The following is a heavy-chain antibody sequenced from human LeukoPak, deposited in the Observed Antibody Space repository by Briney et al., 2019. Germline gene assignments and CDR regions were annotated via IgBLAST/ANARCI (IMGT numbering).Heavy chain of an antibody. Sequence: ASVKVSCKASGYTFPSYDINWVRQATGQGREWVGWMNPKSGNTGYAQKFQGRGTMTRNTPISTAYMELSSLRSEAAAVYYCARGGIAARRYYYYYMDVWGKGTTVTVSS. D-gene: IGHD6-6*01. J-gene: IGHJ6*03. CDR1: GYTFPSYD. CDR3: ARGGIAARRYYYYYMDV. V-gene: IGHV1-8*01. CDR2: MNPKSGNT.